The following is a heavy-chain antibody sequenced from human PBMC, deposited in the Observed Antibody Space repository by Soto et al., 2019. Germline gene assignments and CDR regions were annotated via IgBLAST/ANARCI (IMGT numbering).Heavy chain of an antibody. D-gene: IGHD2-15*01. CDR2: IIPILGIA. CDR3: ARDAPDCSGGSCYSGY. Sequence: ASVKVSCKASGGTFSSYTISWVRQAPGQGLEWMGRIIPILGIANYAQKFQGRVTITADKSTSTAYMELSSLRSEDTAVYYCARDAPDCSGGSCYSGYWGQGTLVTVSS. J-gene: IGHJ4*02. CDR1: GGTFSSYT. V-gene: IGHV1-69*04.